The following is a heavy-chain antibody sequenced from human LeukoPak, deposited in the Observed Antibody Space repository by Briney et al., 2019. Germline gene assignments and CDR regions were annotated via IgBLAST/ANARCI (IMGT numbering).Heavy chain of an antibody. V-gene: IGHV3-23*01. CDR1: GFTFSSYA. CDR2: ISGSGGST. J-gene: IGHJ6*02. Sequence: PGGSLRLSCAASGFTFSSYAMSWVRQAPGKGLEWVSAISGSGGSTYYADSVKGGFTISRDNSKNTLYLQMNSLRAEDTAVYYCAKEIVGATQSLYYYYYGMDVWGQGTTVTVSS. CDR3: AKEIVGATQSLYYYYYGMDV. D-gene: IGHD1-26*01.